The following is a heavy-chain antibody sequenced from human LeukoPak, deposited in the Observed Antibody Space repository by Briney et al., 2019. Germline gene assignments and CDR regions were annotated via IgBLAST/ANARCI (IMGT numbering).Heavy chain of an antibody. CDR1: GGSISSYY. J-gene: IGHJ4*02. D-gene: IGHD6-13*01. V-gene: IGHV4-59*08. Sequence: PSETLSLTCTVSGGSISSYYWSWIRQPPGKGLEWIGYIYYSGSTNYNPSLKSRVTISVDTSKNQFSLKLSSVTAADTAVYYCARNSIAAAGSSKGAFDYWGQGTLVTVSS. CDR2: IYYSGST. CDR3: ARNSIAAAGSSKGAFDY.